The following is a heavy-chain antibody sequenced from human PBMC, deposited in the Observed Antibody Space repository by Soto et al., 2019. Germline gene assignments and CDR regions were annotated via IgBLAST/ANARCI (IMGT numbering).Heavy chain of an antibody. D-gene: IGHD2-21*02. Sequence: SATLSLTCTVSGGSISSSIYYWVWIRQPPGKGLEWIGSIYYSGSTYYNPSLKSRVTISVDTSKNQFSLKLSSVTAADTAVYYCASIIVVVTSVDYWGQGTLVTVSS. J-gene: IGHJ4*02. CDR2: IYYSGST. V-gene: IGHV4-39*01. CDR1: GGSISSSIYY. CDR3: ASIIVVVTSVDY.